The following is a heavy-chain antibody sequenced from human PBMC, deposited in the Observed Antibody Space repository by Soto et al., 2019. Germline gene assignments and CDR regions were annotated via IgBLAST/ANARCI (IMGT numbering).Heavy chain of an antibody. V-gene: IGHV4-4*02. Sequence: QVQLQESGPGLVKPSGTLSLTCAVSGGSISSSYWWNWVRQPPRGGLGWFGKIYHGGTTNYNPSLKNRVTISVDKSKNQFSLKLTSVTAADTAVYYCVSSLNYDFWRDGGRHFYFDYWGRGILATVSS. J-gene: IGHJ4*02. CDR3: VSSLNYDFWRDGGRHFYFDY. D-gene: IGHD3-3*01. CDR2: IYHGGTT. CDR1: GGSISSSYW.